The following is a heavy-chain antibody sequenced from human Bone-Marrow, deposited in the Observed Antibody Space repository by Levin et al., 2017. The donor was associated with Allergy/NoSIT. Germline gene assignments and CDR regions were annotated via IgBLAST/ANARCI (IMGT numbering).Heavy chain of an antibody. V-gene: IGHV4-61*01. CDR3: ARDYTYGSELDY. Sequence: SETLSLTCLVSGVSVNSASYYWTWIRQPPGKGLEWIGYVHRSGSTNYNASLKSRVAISLDTSTNQFSLRLNSLTAADTAVYYCARDYTYGSELDYWGQGTLVTVSP. D-gene: IGHD5-18*01. CDR2: VHRSGST. J-gene: IGHJ4*02. CDR1: GVSVNSASYY.